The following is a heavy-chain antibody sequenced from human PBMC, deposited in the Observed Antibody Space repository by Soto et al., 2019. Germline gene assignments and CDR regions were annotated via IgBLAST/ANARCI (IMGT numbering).Heavy chain of an antibody. CDR2: ISWNSGSI. Sequence: HPGGSLRLSCAASGFTLDDYAMHWVRQAPGKGLEWVSGISWNSGSIGYADSVKGRFTISRDNAKNSLYLQMNSLRAEDTALYYCAKDLSSAGYCSSTSCYTPVRYYYYGMDVWGQGTTVTVSS. CDR1: GFTLDDYA. V-gene: IGHV3-9*01. CDR3: AKDLSSAGYCSSTSCYTPVRYYYYGMDV. D-gene: IGHD2-2*02. J-gene: IGHJ6*02.